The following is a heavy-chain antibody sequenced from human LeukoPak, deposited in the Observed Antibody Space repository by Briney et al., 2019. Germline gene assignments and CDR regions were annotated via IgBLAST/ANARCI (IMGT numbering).Heavy chain of an antibody. CDR2: IYYSGST. Sequence: SETLSLTCTVSGGSISSYYWSWIRQPPGKGLEWIGYIYYSGSTNYNPSLKSRVTISVDTSKNQFSLKLRSVTAAYTAVYYCARAGKAQAGAVNSWGREPWSPSPQ. CDR1: GGSISSYY. J-gene: IGHJ4*02. CDR3: ARAGKAQAGAVNS. D-gene: IGHD1-14*01. V-gene: IGHV4-59*01.